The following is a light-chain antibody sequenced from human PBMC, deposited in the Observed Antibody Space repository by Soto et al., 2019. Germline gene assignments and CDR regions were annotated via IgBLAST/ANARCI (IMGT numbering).Light chain of an antibody. V-gene: IGKV3-20*01. CDR1: QSLSKTY. CDR3: QQDVSPPWT. J-gene: IGKJ1*01. Sequence: EIVLTQSPGTLSLSPGERATLSCRASQSLSKTYLAWYQKKPGQAPRLRIDGASSRATGTPDRFRGSGSGTDFHLTISRLEPEDFAVYYCQQDVSPPWTFGQGTKVELK. CDR2: GAS.